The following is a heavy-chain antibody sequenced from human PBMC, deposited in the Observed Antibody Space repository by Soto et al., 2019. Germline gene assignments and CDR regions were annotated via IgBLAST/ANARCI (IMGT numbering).Heavy chain of an antibody. CDR2: ISYDGTDK. J-gene: IGHJ4*02. V-gene: IGHV3-30*18. Sequence: QVQLVESGGGVVQPGRSLRLSCAASGFAFSSYDMHWVRQAPGKGLEWVAVISYDGTDKYYVDSVKGRFTISRDNFRNTLYLQIDSLRAEDTAVSYCAKALGGSSHFFDYWGQGTLVTVSS. CDR1: GFAFSSYD. CDR3: AKALGGSSHFFDY. D-gene: IGHD3-16*01.